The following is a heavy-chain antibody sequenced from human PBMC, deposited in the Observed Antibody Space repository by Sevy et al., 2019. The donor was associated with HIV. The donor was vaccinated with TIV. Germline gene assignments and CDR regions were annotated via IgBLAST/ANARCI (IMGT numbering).Heavy chain of an antibody. V-gene: IGHV1-24*01. J-gene: IGHJ1*01. Sequence: ASVKVSCXXSGXTLXXXSXHWVRQXPGKGLXXXGTFDPXXXXKXFAQKFQGRVTMTEDTSTDTAYMELSSLRSXDTAVYFCATTKDYXXXSGXPXXXWGQXALVTVSS. CDR1: GXTLXXXS. D-gene: IGHD3-22*01. CDR2: FDPXXXXK. CDR3: ATTKDYXXXSGXPXXX.